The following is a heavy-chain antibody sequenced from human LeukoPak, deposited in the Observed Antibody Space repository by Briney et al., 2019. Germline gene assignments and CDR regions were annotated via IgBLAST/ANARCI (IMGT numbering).Heavy chain of an antibody. V-gene: IGHV3-66*02. CDR1: GFTVSSNY. CDR2: IYSGGST. Sequence: RGSLRLSCAASGFTVSSNYMSWVRQAPGQGLEWVSIIYSGGSTYYADFVKGRFTISRDNSKNTLYLQINSLRVEDTAVYYCARELHGGEGTVVTVSS. D-gene: IGHD1-26*01. CDR3: ARELH. J-gene: IGHJ4*02.